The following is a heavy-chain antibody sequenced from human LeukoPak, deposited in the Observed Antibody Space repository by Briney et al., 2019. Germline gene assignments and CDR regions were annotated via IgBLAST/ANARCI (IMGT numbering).Heavy chain of an antibody. CDR3: ARARGRAMREGRATPGFYYYMDV. CDR1: GYTFTSD. V-gene: IGHV1-69*05. Sequence: AASVKVSCKASGYTFTSDISWVRQAPGQGLEWMGGILPVLGTANYAQRFQGRVTITTDESTSTAYMELSSLRSEDTAVYFCARARGRAMREGRATPGFYYYMDVWGKGTTVTVSS. D-gene: IGHD2-2*01. CDR2: ILPVLGTA. J-gene: IGHJ6*03.